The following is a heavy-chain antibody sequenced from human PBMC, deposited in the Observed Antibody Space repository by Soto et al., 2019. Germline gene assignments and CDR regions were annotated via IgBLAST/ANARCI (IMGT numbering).Heavy chain of an antibody. V-gene: IGHV5-51*01. CDR1: GYNIAEYW. D-gene: IGHD1-7*01. CDR3: ARRGELVTVTFWFDP. Sequence: PVESLKIWCKGSGYNIAEYWIARMLQIPGRGLEWMGIVYPGDSDARYSPSFKGQVTVSADKSINTAYLQWSSLEAPDTAVYFCARRGELVTVTFWFDPWGQGTLVTVSS. CDR2: VYPGDSDA. J-gene: IGHJ5*02.